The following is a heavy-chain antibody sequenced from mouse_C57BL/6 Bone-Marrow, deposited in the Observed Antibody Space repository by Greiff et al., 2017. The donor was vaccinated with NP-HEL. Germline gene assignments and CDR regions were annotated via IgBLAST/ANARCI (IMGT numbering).Heavy chain of an antibody. CDR3: ARSYYGSSYVDY. CDR2: IYPRSGNT. CDR1: GYTFTSYG. D-gene: IGHD1-1*01. J-gene: IGHJ2*01. Sequence: VLLQQSGAELARPGASVKLSCKASGYTFTSYGISWVKQRTGQGLEWIGEIYPRSGNTYYNEKFKGKATPTADKSSSTAYMELRSLTSEDSAVYFCARSYYGSSYVDYWGQGTTLTVSS. V-gene: IGHV1-81*01.